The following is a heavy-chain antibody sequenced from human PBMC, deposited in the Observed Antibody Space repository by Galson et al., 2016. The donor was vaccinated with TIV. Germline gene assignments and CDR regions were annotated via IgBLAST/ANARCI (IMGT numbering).Heavy chain of an antibody. CDR3: ARFEYGDYVDY. CDR1: GYTFTGYY. D-gene: IGHD4-17*01. V-gene: IGHV1-2*02. Sequence: SVKVSCKASGYTFTGYYIHWVRQAPGQGLEWMGWISPNPGDTNYAQKFKGRVTMTRDTSITTVYMELTRLRSDDTAVYYCARFEYGDYVDYWGQGTLVTVSS. J-gene: IGHJ4*02. CDR2: ISPNPGDT.